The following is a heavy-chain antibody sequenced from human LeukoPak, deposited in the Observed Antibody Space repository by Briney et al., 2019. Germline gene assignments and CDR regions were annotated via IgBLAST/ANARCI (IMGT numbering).Heavy chain of an antibody. V-gene: IGHV3-7*01. CDR1: GFTFSSYW. CDR2: INQDGTEK. D-gene: IGHD3-10*01. CDR3: AKVAKYFYGPETYYFFEQ. J-gene: IGHJ4*02. Sequence: GGSLRLSCAASGFTFSSYWMSRVRQAPGKGLEWVANINQDGTEKYYVDSVKGRFTVSRDYAKNSLYLQMNSLRVEDTAVYYCAKVAKYFYGPETYYFFEQWGQGTPVTVSS.